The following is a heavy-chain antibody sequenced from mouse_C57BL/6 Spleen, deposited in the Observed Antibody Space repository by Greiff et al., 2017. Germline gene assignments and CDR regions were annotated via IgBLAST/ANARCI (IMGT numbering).Heavy chain of an antibody. Sequence: EVHLVESGGGLVKPGGSLKLSCAASGFTFSSYAMSWVRQTPEKRLEWVATISDGGSYTYYPDNVKGRFTISRDNAKNNLYLQMSHLKSEDTAMYYCARDGDYEYYFDYWGQGTTLTVSS. CDR2: ISDGGSYT. D-gene: IGHD2-4*01. CDR3: ARDGDYEYYFDY. J-gene: IGHJ2*01. CDR1: GFTFSSYA. V-gene: IGHV5-4*01.